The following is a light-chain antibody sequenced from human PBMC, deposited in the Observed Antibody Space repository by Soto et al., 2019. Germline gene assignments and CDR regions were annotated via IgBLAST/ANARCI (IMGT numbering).Light chain of an antibody. CDR3: QHCSDWLT. CDR1: QSISSA. CDR2: DAS. J-gene: IGKJ4*01. V-gene: IGKV3-11*01. Sequence: EIVLTQSPATLSLSPGDRATLSCRASQSISSALSSYQQKPDQAPRLLIYDASDGTTGIPARISGSRAETDFTLTIDSLEPEDFAFYYCQHCSDWLTFGGGTRVEVK.